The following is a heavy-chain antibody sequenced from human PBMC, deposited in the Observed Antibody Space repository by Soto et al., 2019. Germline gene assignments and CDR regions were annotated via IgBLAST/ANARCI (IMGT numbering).Heavy chain of an antibody. J-gene: IGHJ6*02. Sequence: SETLSLTCTVSGGSVSSGSYHWSWIRQPPGKGLEWIGYIYYSGSTNYNPSLKSRVTISVDTSKNQFSLKLGSVTAADTAVYYCAREQAPLYYAMDVWGQGTTVTVSS. CDR3: AREQAPLYYAMDV. CDR2: IYYSGST. V-gene: IGHV4-61*01. CDR1: GGSVSSGSYH.